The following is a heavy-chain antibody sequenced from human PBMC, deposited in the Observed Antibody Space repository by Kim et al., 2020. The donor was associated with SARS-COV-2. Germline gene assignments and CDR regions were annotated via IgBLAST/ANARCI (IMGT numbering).Heavy chain of an antibody. J-gene: IGHJ3*02. CDR2: MNPNSGNT. CDR1: GYTFTSYD. Sequence: ASVKVSCKASGYTFTSYDINWVRQATGQGLEWMGWMNPNSGNTGYAQKFQGRVTMTRNTSISTAYMELSSLRSEDTAVYYCASFGLTYSSGFPDAFDIWGQGTMVTVSS. V-gene: IGHV1-8*01. D-gene: IGHD6-19*01. CDR3: ASFGLTYSSGFPDAFDI.